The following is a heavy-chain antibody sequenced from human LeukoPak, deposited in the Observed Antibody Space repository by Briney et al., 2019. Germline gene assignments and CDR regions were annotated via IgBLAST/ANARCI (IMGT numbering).Heavy chain of an antibody. V-gene: IGHV4-39*07. J-gene: IGHJ3*02. D-gene: IGHD2/OR15-2a*01. Sequence: SETLSLTCTVSGGSISSSSYYWGWIRQPPGKGLEWIGSIYYSGSTYYNPSLKSRVTISVDTSKNQFSLKLTSVTAADTAVYYCAAFLLQQINVFDIWGQGTMVTVSS. CDR1: GGSISSSSYY. CDR2: IYYSGST. CDR3: AAFLLQQINVFDI.